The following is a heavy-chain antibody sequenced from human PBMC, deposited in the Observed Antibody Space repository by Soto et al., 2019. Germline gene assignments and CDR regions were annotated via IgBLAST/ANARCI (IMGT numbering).Heavy chain of an antibody. D-gene: IGHD6-19*01. CDR1: GGTFSRYA. CDR3: ARQHRLGYYYYGMDV. Sequence: SVKVSCKASGGTFSRYAISWVRQAPGQGLEWMGGIIPIFGTANYAQKFQGRVTITADKSTSTAYMELSSLRSEDTAVYYCARQHRLGYYYYGMDVWGQGXTVTVYS. V-gene: IGHV1-69*06. J-gene: IGHJ6*02. CDR2: IIPIFGTA.